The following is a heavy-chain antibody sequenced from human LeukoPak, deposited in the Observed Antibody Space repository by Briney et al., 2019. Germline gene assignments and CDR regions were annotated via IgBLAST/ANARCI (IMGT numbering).Heavy chain of an antibody. D-gene: IGHD3-10*01. CDR1: GYTFTSYD. V-gene: IGHV1-8*01. J-gene: IGHJ6*03. CDR2: MNPNSGNT. CDR3: ARNGYYGSFHYYMDV. Sequence: ASVKVSCKASGYTFTSYDINWVRQATGQGLEWMGWMNPNSGNTGYAQKFQGRVTMTRDTSINTAYLELNSLRSDDTAVYYCARNGYYGSFHYYMDVWGKGTTVTVSS.